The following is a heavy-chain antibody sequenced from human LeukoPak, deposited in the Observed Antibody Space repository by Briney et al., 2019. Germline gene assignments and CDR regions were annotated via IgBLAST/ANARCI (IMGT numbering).Heavy chain of an antibody. J-gene: IGHJ4*02. CDR2: ISGSGGST. V-gene: IGHV3-23*01. CDR1: GVSISSGSSY. Sequence: LSLTCTVSGVSISSGSSYWSWIRQPPGKGLEWVSAISGSGGSTYYADSVKGRFTISRDNSKNTLYPQMNSLRAEDTAVYYCAKWGCSGGSCYPFDYWGQGTLVTVSS. CDR3: AKWGCSGGSCYPFDY. D-gene: IGHD2-15*01.